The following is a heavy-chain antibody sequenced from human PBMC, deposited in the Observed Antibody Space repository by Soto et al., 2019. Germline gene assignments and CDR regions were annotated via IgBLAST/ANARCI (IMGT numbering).Heavy chain of an antibody. CDR2: IILPFGTA. V-gene: IGHV1-69*12. D-gene: IGHD2-15*01. CDR3: ATGPDYSGYFDY. CDR1: GGTFSNYA. J-gene: IGHJ4*02. Sequence: QVRLVQSGAEVKKPGSSVKVSCKASGGTFSNYAIGWVRQAPGQGLEWMGGIILPFGTANYAQKFQGRVTITADESMTTAYMELSGLRSEATAVYYCATGPDYSGYFDYWGQGTLVTVSS.